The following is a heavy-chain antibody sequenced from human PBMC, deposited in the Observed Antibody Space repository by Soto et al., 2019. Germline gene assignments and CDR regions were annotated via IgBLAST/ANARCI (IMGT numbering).Heavy chain of an antibody. D-gene: IGHD3-22*01. CDR3: ARARRITMIVVVIYNWFDP. Sequence: SETLSLTCAVYGGSFSGYYWSWIRQPPGKGLEWIGEINHSGSTNYNPPLKSRVTISVDTSKNQFSLKLSSVTAADTAVYYCARARRITMIVVVIYNWFDPWGQGTLVTVS. J-gene: IGHJ5*02. CDR1: GGSFSGYY. V-gene: IGHV4-34*01. CDR2: INHSGST.